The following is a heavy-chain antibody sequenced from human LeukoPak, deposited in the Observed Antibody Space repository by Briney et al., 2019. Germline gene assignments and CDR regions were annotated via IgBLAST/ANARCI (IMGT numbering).Heavy chain of an antibody. V-gene: IGHV3-21*04. D-gene: IGHD3-10*01. J-gene: IGHJ6*03. Sequence: GGSLRLSCAASGFTFSSYSMNWVRQAPGKGLEWVSSISSSSSYIYYADSVKGRFTISRDNSKNTLYLQMNSLRAEDSAVYYCAKNYGSGSSVKYYYYMDVWGKGTTVTVSS. CDR3: AKNYGSGSSVKYYYYMDV. CDR1: GFTFSSYS. CDR2: ISSSSSYI.